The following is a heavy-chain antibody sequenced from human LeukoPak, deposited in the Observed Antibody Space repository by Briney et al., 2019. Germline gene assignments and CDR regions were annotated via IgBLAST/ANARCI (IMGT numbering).Heavy chain of an antibody. CDR2: ISYDGSNK. J-gene: IGHJ4*02. Sequence: PGGSLRLSCAASGFTFSSYGMHWVRQAPGKGLEWVAVISYDGSNKYYADSVKGRFTISRDNSKNTLYLQMNSLRAEDTAVYYCAAFLDYWGQGTLVIVSS. CDR3: AAFLDY. CDR1: GFTFSSYG. V-gene: IGHV3-30*03.